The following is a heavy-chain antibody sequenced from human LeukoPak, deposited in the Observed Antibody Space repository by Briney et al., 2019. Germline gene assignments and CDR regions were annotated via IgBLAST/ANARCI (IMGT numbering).Heavy chain of an antibody. CDR3: AREARHCSSSSCHIDY. V-gene: IGHV3-64*01. D-gene: IGHD2-2*01. CDR2: ISSTGGST. CDR1: GFTFSDYA. Sequence: GGSLRLSCAASGFTFSDYAMHWVRQAPGKGLEYVSVISSTGGSTFYANSMKGRFTISRDNSKNTLYLQMGSLRAEDMAVYYCAREARHCSSSSCHIDYWGQGTLVSVSS. J-gene: IGHJ4*02.